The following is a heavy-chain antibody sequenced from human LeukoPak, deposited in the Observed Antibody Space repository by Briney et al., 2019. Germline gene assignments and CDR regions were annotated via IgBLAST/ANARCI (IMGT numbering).Heavy chain of an antibody. CDR1: GYTFTSYG. J-gene: IGHJ4*02. V-gene: IGHV1-18*01. D-gene: IGHD6-13*01. CDR3: AGDPTTLYSTSWYDY. CDR2: ISAYNGNT. Sequence: ASVRVSCKASGYTFTSYGISWVRQAPGQGLEWMGWISAYNGNTNYAQKLQGRVTMTTDTSTSTAYMELRSLRSDDTAVYYCAGDPTTLYSTSWYDYWGQGTLVTVSS.